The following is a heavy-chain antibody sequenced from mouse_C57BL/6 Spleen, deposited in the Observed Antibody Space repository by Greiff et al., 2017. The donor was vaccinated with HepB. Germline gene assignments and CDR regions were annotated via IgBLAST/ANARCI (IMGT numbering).Heavy chain of an antibody. D-gene: IGHD2-3*01. CDR2: IDPSDSET. J-gene: IGHJ4*01. CDR3: ATDGYYDAMDY. CDR1: GYTFTSYW. V-gene: IGHV1-52*01. Sequence: VQLQQSGAELVRPGSSVKLSCKASGYTFTSYWMHWVKQRPIQGLEWIGNIDPSDSETHYNQKFKDKATLTVDKSSSKAYMQLSSLTSEDSAVYYCATDGYYDAMDYWGQGTSVTVSS.